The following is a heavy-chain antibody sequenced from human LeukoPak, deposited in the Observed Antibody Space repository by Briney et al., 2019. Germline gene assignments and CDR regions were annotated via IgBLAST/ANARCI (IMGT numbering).Heavy chain of an antibody. V-gene: IGHV7-4-1*02. CDR1: GYTFTGYW. Sequence: ASVKVSCKASGYTFTGYWMHWVRQGPGQGLEWMGWIHPNTGNPTYAQGFTGRFVFSLDTSVGTTYLQISSLKTEDTAVYYCARAYQTLGGLSLPDHWGQGTLVAVSS. J-gene: IGHJ5*02. CDR2: IHPNTGNP. D-gene: IGHD3-16*02. CDR3: ARAYQTLGGLSLPDH.